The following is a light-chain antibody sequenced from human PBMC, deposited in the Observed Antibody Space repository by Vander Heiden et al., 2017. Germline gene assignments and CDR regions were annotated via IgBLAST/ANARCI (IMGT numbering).Light chain of an antibody. CDR1: SSDVGTYNL. CDR2: EGS. CDR3: CSYAGSSTGV. Sequence: HSALPQPAPAAASPGQSITNSSSGTSSDVGTYNLVSWYQQHPGKAPKLMVYEGSQRPSGVSNRFSGSKSGNTASLTSSGLQAEDEADYYCCSYAGSSTGVFGTGTKVTVL. J-gene: IGLJ1*01. V-gene: IGLV2-23*01.